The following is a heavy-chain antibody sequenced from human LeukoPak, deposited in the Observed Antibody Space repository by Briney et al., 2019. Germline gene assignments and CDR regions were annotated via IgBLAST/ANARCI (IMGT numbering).Heavy chain of an antibody. Sequence: SETLSLTCTVSGGSISSYYWSWIRQPPGKGLEWIGYIYYSGSTNYNPSLKSRVTISVDTSKNQFSLKLSSVTAADTAVYYCARDGGPLRGYSYDYWGQRTLVTVSS. CDR2: IYYSGST. D-gene: IGHD5-18*01. J-gene: IGHJ4*02. CDR3: ARDGGPLRGYSYDY. CDR1: GGSISSYY. V-gene: IGHV4-59*01.